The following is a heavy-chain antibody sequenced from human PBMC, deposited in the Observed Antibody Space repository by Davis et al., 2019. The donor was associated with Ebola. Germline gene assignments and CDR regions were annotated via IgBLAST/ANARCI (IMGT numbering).Heavy chain of an antibody. J-gene: IGHJ4*01. V-gene: IGHV3-48*02. CDR1: GFTFSTYS. CDR2: ISSRSGTI. D-gene: IGHD5-24*01. Sequence: GESLKISCAASGFTFSTYSMNWVRQAPGQGLELVSYISSRSGTIYYADAVKGRFTTSRDNAENTLYLQMNSLRDEDTAVYYCAREGDSNNFRVDYWGHGTLVTVSS. CDR3: AREGDSNNFRVDY.